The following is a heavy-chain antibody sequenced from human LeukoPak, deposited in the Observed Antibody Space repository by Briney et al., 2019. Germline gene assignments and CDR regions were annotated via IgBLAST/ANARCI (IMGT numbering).Heavy chain of an antibody. J-gene: IGHJ4*02. V-gene: IGHV4-39*07. D-gene: IGHD3-10*01. CDR1: GGSISSSTYY. CDR3: AGKEIRGVIIRDY. Sequence: SETLSLTCTVSGGSISSSTYYWGWIRQPPGKGLEWFGSIYYSGSTNYNPSLKSRVTISVDTSTNQFSLKLSSVTAADTAVYYCAGKEIRGVIIRDYWGQGTLVTVSS. CDR2: IYYSGST.